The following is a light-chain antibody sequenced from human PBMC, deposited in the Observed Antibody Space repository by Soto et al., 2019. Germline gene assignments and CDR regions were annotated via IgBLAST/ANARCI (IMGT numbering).Light chain of an antibody. Sequence: DIQMTQSPSTLSASVGDRVTITCRASQSISSWLAWYQQKPGKAPKLLIYKATSLESGVPARFSGSGSGTEFTLTISTLQPDDFATYYCQKYNSYPWTFGQGTKGKSN. V-gene: IGKV1-5*03. J-gene: IGKJ1*01. CDR2: KAT. CDR1: QSISSW. CDR3: QKYNSYPWT.